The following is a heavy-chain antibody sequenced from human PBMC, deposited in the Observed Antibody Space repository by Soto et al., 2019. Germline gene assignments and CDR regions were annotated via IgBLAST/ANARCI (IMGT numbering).Heavy chain of an antibody. Sequence: ASVKLSCQASGYTFTSYAMHLVRQAPGQRLEWMGWINAGNGNTKYSQKFQGRVTITRDTSASTAYMELSSLRSEDTAVYYCGRDTAPSDVWGQGTTVTVSS. V-gene: IGHV1-3*01. CDR2: INAGNGNT. CDR1: GYTFTSYA. CDR3: GRDTAPSDV. D-gene: IGHD4-17*01. J-gene: IGHJ6*02.